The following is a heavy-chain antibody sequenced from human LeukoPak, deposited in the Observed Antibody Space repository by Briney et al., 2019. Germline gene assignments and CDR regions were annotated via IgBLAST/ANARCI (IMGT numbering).Heavy chain of an antibody. CDR2: INPNSGGT. Sequence: GASVKVSCKASGYTFTGYYMHWGRQAPGQGLEWMGWINPNSGGTNYAQKFQGRVTMTRDTSISTAYMELSRLRSDDTAVYYCARGPINYYDSSGYPSQWGQGTLVTVSS. CDR3: ARGPINYYDSSGYPSQ. D-gene: IGHD3-22*01. J-gene: IGHJ4*02. V-gene: IGHV1-2*02. CDR1: GYTFTGYY.